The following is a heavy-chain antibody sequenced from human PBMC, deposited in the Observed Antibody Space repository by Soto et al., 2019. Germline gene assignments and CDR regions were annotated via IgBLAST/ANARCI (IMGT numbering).Heavy chain of an antibody. D-gene: IGHD4-17*01. CDR1: GFTFSNAW. CDR2: IKSKTDGGTT. J-gene: IGHJ4*02. CDR3: TTGDPTVTTVVDY. V-gene: IGHV3-15*07. Sequence: GGSPRLSCAASGFTFSNAWMNWVRQAPGKGLEWVGRIKSKTDGGTTDYAAPVKGRFTISRDDSKNTLYLQMNSLKTEDTAVYYCTTGDPTVTTVVDYWGQGTLVTVSS.